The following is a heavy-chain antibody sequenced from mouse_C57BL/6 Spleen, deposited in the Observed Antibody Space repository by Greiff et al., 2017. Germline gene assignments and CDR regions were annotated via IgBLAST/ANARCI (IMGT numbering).Heavy chain of an antibody. J-gene: IGHJ4*01. CDR3: ARGDYGYDDDYAMDY. CDR1: GYTFTDHT. Sequence: SDAELVKPGASVKISCKVSGYTFTDHTIHWMKQRPEQGLEWIGYIYPRDGSTKYNEKFKGKATLTADKSSSTAYMQLNSLTSEDSAVYYCARGDYGYDDDYAMDYWGQGTSVTVSS. D-gene: IGHD2-2*01. V-gene: IGHV1-78*01. CDR2: IYPRDGST.